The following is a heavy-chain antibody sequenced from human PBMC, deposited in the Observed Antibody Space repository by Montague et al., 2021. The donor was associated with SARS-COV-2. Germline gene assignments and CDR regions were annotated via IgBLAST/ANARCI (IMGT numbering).Heavy chain of an antibody. V-gene: IGHV4-39*01. CDR2: VHYNGXT. CDR3: TRHVHMTWPEPSPGFDY. CDR1: GDSISSSSYN. Sequence: SETLSLTCTVSGDSISSSSYNWGWIRQPPGKGLEWIGSVHYNGXTXYXXXXKXRVTICVDTSKNQISLRLSSVTAADTAVYYSTRHVHMTWPEPSPGFDYWGQGILVTVSS. D-gene: IGHD1-1*01. J-gene: IGHJ4*02.